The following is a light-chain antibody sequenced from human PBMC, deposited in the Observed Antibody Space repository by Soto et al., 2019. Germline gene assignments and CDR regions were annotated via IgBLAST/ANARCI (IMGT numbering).Light chain of an antibody. Sequence: DIVMTQSPLSLPVTPGEPASISCRSSQSLLHSDGYNYLDWYLQKPGQSPQLLIYLGSYRASGVPDRFSGSGSGTDFTLKISRVEAEDVGVYHCVQVLQTPLTFGGGTKVEIK. J-gene: IGKJ4*01. CDR2: LGS. V-gene: IGKV2-28*01. CDR1: QSLLHSDGYNY. CDR3: VQVLQTPLT.